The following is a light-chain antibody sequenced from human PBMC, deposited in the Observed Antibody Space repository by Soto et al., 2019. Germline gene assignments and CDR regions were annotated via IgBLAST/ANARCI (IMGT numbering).Light chain of an antibody. J-gene: IGKJ4*01. CDR3: QQFNVHPLT. V-gene: IGKV1-9*01. CDR2: AAS. CDR1: QGINDY. Sequence: DIQLTQSPSFLSASVGDRVTITCRASQGINDYLAWYQQKPGKAPKLLIYAASTLQSEVPSRFSGSASGTEFTLTISSLQPEDFATYYCQQFNVHPLTFGGGTKVEIK.